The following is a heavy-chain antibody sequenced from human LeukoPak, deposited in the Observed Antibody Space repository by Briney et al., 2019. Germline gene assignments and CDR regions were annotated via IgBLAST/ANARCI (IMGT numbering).Heavy chain of an antibody. CDR2: ISRSSSYI. CDR1: GFTFSSYS. V-gene: IGHV3-21*01. J-gene: IGHJ4*02. D-gene: IGHD5-12*01. Sequence: GGSLRLSCAASGFTFSSYSMNWVRQAPGKGLEWVSSISRSSSYIYYADSVKGRFTISRDNAKNSLYLQMNSLRAEDTAVYYCARDNVDIVATSFPDWGQGTLVTVSS. CDR3: ARDNVDIVATSFPD.